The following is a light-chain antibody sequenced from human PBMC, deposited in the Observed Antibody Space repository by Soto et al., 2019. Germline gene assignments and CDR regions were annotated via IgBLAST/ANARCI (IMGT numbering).Light chain of an antibody. V-gene: IGKV3-20*01. J-gene: IGKJ1*01. CDR3: QQYGGSPRT. CDR1: QSLSSNS. CDR2: GAS. Sequence: EIVLTQFPDTLSLSPGERATLSCRASQSLSSNSLAWYQQKRGQAPRLLIHGASSRATGIPDRFSGSGSGTDFTLTISRLEPEDFAVYYCQQYGGSPRTFGQGTMVEVK.